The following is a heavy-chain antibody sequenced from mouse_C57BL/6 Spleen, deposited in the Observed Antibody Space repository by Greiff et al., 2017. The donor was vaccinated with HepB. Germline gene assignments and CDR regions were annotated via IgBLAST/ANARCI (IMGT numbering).Heavy chain of an antibody. CDR2: IDPSDSET. D-gene: IGHD2-3*01. CDR1: GYTFTSYW. CDR3: AREGDGYYGFAY. J-gene: IGHJ3*01. Sequence: VKLQQPGAELVRPGSSVKLSCKASGYTFTSYWMHWVKQRPIQGLEWIGNIDPSDSETHYNQKFKDKATLTVDKSSSTAYMQLSSLTSEDSAVYYCAREGDGYYGFAYWGQGTLVTVSA. V-gene: IGHV1-52*01.